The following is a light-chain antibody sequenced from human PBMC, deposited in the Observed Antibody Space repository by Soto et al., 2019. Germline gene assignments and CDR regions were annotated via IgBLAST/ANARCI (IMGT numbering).Light chain of an antibody. J-gene: IGKJ4*01. CDR1: QDMSSY. V-gene: IGKV1-12*01. CDR3: QQGKSFPLT. Sequence: DIQMTQSPSSVSLSVGDRVTITCRASQDMSSYLAWYQQKPGKAPKLLISAASRLQSGVPSRFSGSGSATDFTLTIHSLQPEDFATYYCQQGKSFPLTFGGGTPVEIK. CDR2: AAS.